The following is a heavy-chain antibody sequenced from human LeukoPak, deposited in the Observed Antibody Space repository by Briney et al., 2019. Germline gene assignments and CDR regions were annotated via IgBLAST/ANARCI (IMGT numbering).Heavy chain of an antibody. CDR3: ARGWGPGGYCSGGSCYSRLAYFDY. V-gene: IGHV4-59*12. D-gene: IGHD2-15*01. J-gene: IGHJ4*02. Sequence: PSETLSLTCTVSGGSISSYYWSWIRQPPGKGLEWIGCIYYSGYTNYKSSLKSRVTISVDTSKNQFSLKLSSVTAADTAVYYCARGWGPGGYCSGGSCYSRLAYFDYWGQGTLVTVSS. CDR1: GGSISSYY. CDR2: IYYSGYT.